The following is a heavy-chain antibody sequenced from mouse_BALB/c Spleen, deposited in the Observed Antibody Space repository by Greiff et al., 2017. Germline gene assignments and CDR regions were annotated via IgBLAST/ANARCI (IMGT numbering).Heavy chain of an antibody. J-gene: IGHJ3*01. V-gene: IGHV7-3*02. CDR1: GFTFTDYY. CDR3: ARDRPFAY. Sequence: EVKLMESGGGLVQPGGSLRLSCATSGFTFTDYYMSWVRQPPGKALEWLGFIRNKANGYTTEYSASVKGRFTISRDNSQSILYLQMNTLRAEDSATYYCARDRPFAYWGQGTLVTVSA. CDR2: IRNKANGYTT.